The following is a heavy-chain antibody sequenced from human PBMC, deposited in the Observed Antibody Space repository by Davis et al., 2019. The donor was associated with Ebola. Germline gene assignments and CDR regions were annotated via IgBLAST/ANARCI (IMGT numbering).Heavy chain of an antibody. CDR3: ARSFLGGYSGYGQGIDY. J-gene: IGHJ4*02. Sequence: GESLKISCKGSGYSFTSYWIGWVRQMPGKGLEWMGIIYPGDSDTRYSPSFQGQVTISADKSISTAYLQWSSLKASDTAMYYCARSFLGGYSGYGQGIDYWGQGTLVTVSS. CDR2: IYPGDSDT. CDR1: GYSFTSYW. D-gene: IGHD5-12*01. V-gene: IGHV5-51*01.